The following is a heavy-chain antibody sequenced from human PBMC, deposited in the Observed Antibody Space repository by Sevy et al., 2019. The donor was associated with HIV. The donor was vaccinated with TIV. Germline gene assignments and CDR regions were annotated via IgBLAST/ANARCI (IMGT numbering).Heavy chain of an antibody. CDR1: GYTFSNYG. Sequence: ASVKVSCKASGYTFSNYGINWVRQAPGQGLEWMAWISAYNGNTNYAQKLQGRVTMTTDTSTSTAYMGLRSLRSDDTAVYYCARGPKVLRFSSPTGEDYYYYMDVWGKGTTVTVSS. J-gene: IGHJ6*03. CDR3: ARGPKVLRFSSPTGEDYYYYMDV. V-gene: IGHV1-18*01. CDR2: ISAYNGNT. D-gene: IGHD3-3*01.